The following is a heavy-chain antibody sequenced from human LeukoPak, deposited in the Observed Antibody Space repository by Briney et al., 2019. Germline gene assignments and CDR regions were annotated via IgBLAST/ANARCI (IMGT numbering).Heavy chain of an antibody. D-gene: IGHD1-26*01. V-gene: IGHV4-39*07. CDR1: SGSISTSNYY. Sequence: SETLSLTCTVSSGSISTSNYYWGWVRQPPGKALEWIGNIFYSGSTYYSPSLKSRVTISVDTSNNQFSLKLSSVTAADTAVYYCATTTIRLGYWGQGTLVTVSS. CDR2: IFYSGST. J-gene: IGHJ4*02. CDR3: ATTTIRLGY.